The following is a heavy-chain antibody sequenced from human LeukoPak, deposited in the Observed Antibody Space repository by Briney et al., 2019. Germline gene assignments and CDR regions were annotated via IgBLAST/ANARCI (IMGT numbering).Heavy chain of an antibody. V-gene: IGHV3-23*01. CDR1: GFTLSRST. Sequence: GGSLRLSCAASGFTLSRSTMSWLRQAPGKGLEWVSALNSGGGSTSAESVKGRFTISRDNSKNTLYLQMNSLRAEDTALYYCARGFDTAGSYRPFDYWGQGTLVTVSS. CDR2: LNSGGGST. CDR3: ARGFDTAGSYRPFDY. J-gene: IGHJ4*02. D-gene: IGHD3-10*01.